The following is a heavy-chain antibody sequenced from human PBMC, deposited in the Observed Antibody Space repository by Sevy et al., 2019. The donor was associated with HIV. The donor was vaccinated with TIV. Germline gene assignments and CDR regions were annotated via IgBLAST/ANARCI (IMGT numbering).Heavy chain of an antibody. J-gene: IGHJ4*02. CDR2: MFYSGST. D-gene: IGHD1-26*01. CDR1: GGSITSDY. CDR3: AGGYTQTPAFDY. Sequence: SETLSLTCTVSGGSITSDYWSWNRQPPGKGLEWIGYMFYSGSTNYSPALKSRVTISVDTSKSQFSLKLSSVTAADTAVYYCAGGYTQTPAFDYWGQGTLVTVSS. V-gene: IGHV4-59*01.